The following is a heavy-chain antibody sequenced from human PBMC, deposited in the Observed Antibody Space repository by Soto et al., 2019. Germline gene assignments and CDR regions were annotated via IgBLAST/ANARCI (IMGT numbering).Heavy chain of an antibody. J-gene: IGHJ6*02. CDR1: GFTFNTYG. CDR3: AKGQHCSSTSCYFYYYGMDV. V-gene: IGHV3-30*18. Sequence: QVQLVESGGGVVQPGRSLRLSCAASGFTFNTYGMHWVRQSPGKGLEWVAVISYDGSNKYYADSVKGRLTISRDNSKNTLYLPMNSLRAEDTAVYYCAKGQHCSSTSCYFYYYGMDVWGQGTTVAVSS. D-gene: IGHD2-2*01. CDR2: ISYDGSNK.